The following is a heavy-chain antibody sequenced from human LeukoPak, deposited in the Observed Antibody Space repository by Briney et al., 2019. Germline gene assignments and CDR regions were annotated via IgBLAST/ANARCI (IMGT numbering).Heavy chain of an antibody. CDR2: IKQDGSEK. CDR3: AREFNRYFDWSWGFDY. Sequence: GGSLRLSCAASGFTFSSYWMSWVRQAPGKGLEWVANIKQDGSEKYYVDSVKGRFTISRDNAKNSLYLQMNSQRAEDTAVYYCAREFNRYFDWSWGFDYWGQGTLVTVSS. J-gene: IGHJ4*02. CDR1: GFTFSSYW. D-gene: IGHD3-9*01. V-gene: IGHV3-7*01.